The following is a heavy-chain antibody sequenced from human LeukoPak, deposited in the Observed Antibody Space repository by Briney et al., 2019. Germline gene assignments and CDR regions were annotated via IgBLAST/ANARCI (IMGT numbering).Heavy chain of an antibody. CDR3: ARDLEYNWNDASVGGYGMDV. D-gene: IGHD1-20*01. CDR2: ISYDGSNK. CDR1: GFTFSSCA. V-gene: IGHV3-30-3*01. Sequence: GGSLRLSCAASGFTFSSCAMHWVRQAPGKGLEWVAVISYDGSNKYYADSVKGRFTISRDNAKNSLYLQMNSLRAEDTAVYYCARDLEYNWNDASVGGYGMDVWGQGTTVTVSS. J-gene: IGHJ6*02.